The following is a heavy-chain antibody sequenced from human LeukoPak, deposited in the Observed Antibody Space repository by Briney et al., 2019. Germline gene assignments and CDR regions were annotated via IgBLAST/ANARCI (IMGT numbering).Heavy chain of an antibody. CDR3: ARDGYYSYYFDY. CDR1: GFTFSSYS. Sequence: GGSLRLSCAASGFTFSSYSLNWVRQAPGKGLVCVSSISSSSSYIYYADSVKGRFTISRDNAKNSLYLQMNSLRAEDTAVYYCARDGYYSYYFDYWGQGTLVTVSS. CDR2: ISSSSSYI. V-gene: IGHV3-21*01. D-gene: IGHD1-26*01. J-gene: IGHJ4*02.